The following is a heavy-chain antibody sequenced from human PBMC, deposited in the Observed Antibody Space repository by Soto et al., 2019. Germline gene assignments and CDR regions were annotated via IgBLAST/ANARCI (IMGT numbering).Heavy chain of an antibody. CDR1: GFTFSSYG. J-gene: IGHJ6*02. D-gene: IGHD3-10*01. V-gene: IGHV3-33*01. CDR3: ARDVPLLWFGEPNYGMDV. CDR2: IWYDGSNK. Sequence: QVQLVESGGGVVQPGRSLRLSCAASGFTFSSYGMHWVRQAPGKGLEWVAVIWYDGSNKYYADSVKGRFTISRDNAKNSLYLQMNSLRAEDTAVYYCARDVPLLWFGEPNYGMDVWGQGTTVTVSS.